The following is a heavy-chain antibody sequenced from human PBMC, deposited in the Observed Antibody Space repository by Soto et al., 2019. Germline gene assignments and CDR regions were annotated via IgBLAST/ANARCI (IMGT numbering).Heavy chain of an antibody. Sequence: EVQLVESGGGLVQPGRSLRLSCAASGFTFDDYAMHWVRQAPGKGLEWVSGISWNSGSIGYADSVKGRFTISRDNAKNSLYLQMNSLRAEDTDLYYCAKGGSGAIFGVPRGWFDPWGQGTLVTVSS. CDR1: GFTFDDYA. CDR2: ISWNSGSI. V-gene: IGHV3-9*01. D-gene: IGHD3-3*01. CDR3: AKGGSGAIFGVPRGWFDP. J-gene: IGHJ5*02.